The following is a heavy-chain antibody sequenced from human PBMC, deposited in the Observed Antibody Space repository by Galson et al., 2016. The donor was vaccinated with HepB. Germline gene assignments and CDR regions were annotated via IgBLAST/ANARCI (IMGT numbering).Heavy chain of an antibody. CDR1: GFTFSSYA. V-gene: IGHV3-23*01. Sequence: SLRLSCAASGFTFSSYAMSWVRQAPGKGLEWVSAISGSGGSTYYADSGKGRFTISRDNSKNTLYRQMNSLRAEDTAVYYCAKNDILTGYSAFDYWGQGTLVTVSS. D-gene: IGHD3-9*01. CDR2: ISGSGGST. CDR3: AKNDILTGYSAFDY. J-gene: IGHJ4*02.